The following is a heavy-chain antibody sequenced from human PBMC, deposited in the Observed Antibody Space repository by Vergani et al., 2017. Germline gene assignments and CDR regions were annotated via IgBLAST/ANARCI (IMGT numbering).Heavy chain of an antibody. D-gene: IGHD5-12*01. V-gene: IGHV1-18*01. CDR2: ISAYNGNT. J-gene: IGHJ4*02. CDR1: GYSFYTYG. Sequence: QVQLVQSGAEMKKPGASVKVSCKASGYSFYTYGISWVRQAPGQGLEWMGLISAYNGNTNYAQKFQGSVTMTRDTSTSTDYMELRSLGTDDTAVYYCAREEEATWNYWGQGTLVTISS. CDR3: AREEEATWNY.